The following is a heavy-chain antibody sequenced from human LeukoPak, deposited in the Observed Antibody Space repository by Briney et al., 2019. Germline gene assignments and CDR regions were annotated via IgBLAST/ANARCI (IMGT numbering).Heavy chain of an antibody. V-gene: IGHV4-61*02. J-gene: IGHJ4*02. CDR1: GGSISSSSYY. Sequence: SETLSLTCTVSGGSISSSSYYWSWIRQPAGKGLEWIGRIHTSGSINYNPSLKSRVTMSVDTSKNQFSLKLSSVTAADTAVYYCARVSGYDWESFYDYWGQGTLVTVSS. D-gene: IGHD5-12*01. CDR3: ARVSGYDWESFYDY. CDR2: IHTSGSI.